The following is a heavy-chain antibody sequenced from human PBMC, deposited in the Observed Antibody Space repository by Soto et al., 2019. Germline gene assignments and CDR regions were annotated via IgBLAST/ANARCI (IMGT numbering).Heavy chain of an antibody. CDR2: ISSSSSTT. Sequence: EVQLVESGGGLVQPGGSLRLSCAASGFTFSNYSMNWVRQAPGKGLEWVSYISSSSSTTYYADSVKGRFTISRDNDKNSLYLQMNSLRAEDTAVYYCAREATMRRGLKWFDPWGQGTLVTVSS. CDR3: AREATMRRGLKWFDP. D-gene: IGHD3-10*01. J-gene: IGHJ5*02. CDR1: GFTFSNYS. V-gene: IGHV3-48*01.